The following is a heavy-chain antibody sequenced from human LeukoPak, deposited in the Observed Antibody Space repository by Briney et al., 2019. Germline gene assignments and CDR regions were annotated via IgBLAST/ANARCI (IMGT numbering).Heavy chain of an antibody. D-gene: IGHD1-26*01. Sequence: SETLSLTCTVSSGSISSSSHYWGWIRQPPGKGLEWIGSISNSGSTYYNPSLKSRVTISVDTSKNQFSLKLSSVTAADTAVYYCAREGARWEPSFSAFDIWGQGTMVTVSS. V-gene: IGHV4-39*07. J-gene: IGHJ3*02. CDR3: AREGARWEPSFSAFDI. CDR2: ISNSGST. CDR1: SGSISSSSHY.